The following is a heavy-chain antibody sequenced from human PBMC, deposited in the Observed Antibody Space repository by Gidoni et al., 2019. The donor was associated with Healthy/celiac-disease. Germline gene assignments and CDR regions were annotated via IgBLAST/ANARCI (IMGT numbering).Heavy chain of an antibody. Sequence: EVQLVESGGGLVQPGGSLRLSCAASGFTFSSYWMSWVRQAPGKGLEWVANIKQDGSEKYYVDSVKGRFTISRDNAKNSLYLQMNSLRAEDTAVYYCARGRDYDSLPMDVWGKGTTVTVSS. J-gene: IGHJ6*03. CDR1: GFTFSSYW. V-gene: IGHV3-7*03. CDR2: IKQDGSEK. D-gene: IGHD3-3*01. CDR3: ARGRDYDSLPMDV.